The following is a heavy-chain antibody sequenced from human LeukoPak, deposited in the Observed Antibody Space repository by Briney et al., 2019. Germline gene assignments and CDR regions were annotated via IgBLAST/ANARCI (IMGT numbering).Heavy chain of an antibody. J-gene: IGHJ4*02. CDR3: AGIRSNSGWYHFDY. CDR1: GFTFSNFD. V-gene: IGHV3-33*03. CDR2: IWYDESTK. D-gene: IGHD6-19*01. Sequence: PGGSLRLSCVASGFTFSNFDMHWVRQAPGKGLEWVALIWYDESTKYYGDSVRGRFTISRDNSKNTLNLQMNSLRAEDTAVYYCAGIRSNSGWYHFDYWGQGTLVTVSS.